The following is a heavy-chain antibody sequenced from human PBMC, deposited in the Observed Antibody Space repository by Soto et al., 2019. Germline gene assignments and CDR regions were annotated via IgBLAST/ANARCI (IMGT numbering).Heavy chain of an antibody. J-gene: IGHJ6*02. D-gene: IGHD6-13*01. V-gene: IGHV1-46*01. Sequence: GASVKVSCKASVYTFTSYYMHWVRQAPGQGLEWMGIINPSGGSTSYAQKFQGRVTMTRDTSTSTVYMELSSLRSEDTAVYYCARSLAAGYYGMDVWGQGTTVTVSS. CDR2: INPSGGST. CDR3: ARSLAAGYYGMDV. CDR1: VYTFTSYY.